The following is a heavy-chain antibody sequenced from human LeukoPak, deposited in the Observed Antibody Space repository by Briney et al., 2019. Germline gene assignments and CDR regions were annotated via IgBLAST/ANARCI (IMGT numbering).Heavy chain of an antibody. CDR1: GFTFSSYA. D-gene: IGHD6-19*01. J-gene: IGHJ3*02. CDR2: ISGSGGST. Sequence: PGGSLRLSCAASGFTFSSYAMSWVRQAPGKGLEWVSAISGSGGSTYYADSVKGRFTISRDNSKNTLYLQMNSLRAEDTAVYYCAKDRGRGYSSGWYSAFDIWGQGTMVTVSS. V-gene: IGHV3-23*01. CDR3: AKDRGRGYSSGWYSAFDI.